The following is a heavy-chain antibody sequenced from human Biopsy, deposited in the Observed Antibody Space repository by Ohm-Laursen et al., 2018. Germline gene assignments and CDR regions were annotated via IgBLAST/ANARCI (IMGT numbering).Heavy chain of an antibody. CDR2: IYYSVMT. CDR3: ARGDYFDSNGYFWFDP. J-gene: IGHJ5*02. CDR1: GFTFSSHA. Sequence: TLSLTCAASGFTFSSHAMAWVRQPPGKGLEWIGHIYYSVMTNYNPSLQSRVSISVDTSRNQVSLTLSSVTAADTAVYYCARGDYFDSNGYFWFDPWGQGTLVTVSS. V-gene: IGHV4-59*11. D-gene: IGHD3-22*01.